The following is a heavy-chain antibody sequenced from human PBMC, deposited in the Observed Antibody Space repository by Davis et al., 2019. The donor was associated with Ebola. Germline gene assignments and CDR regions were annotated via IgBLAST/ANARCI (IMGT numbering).Heavy chain of an antibody. Sequence: PGGSLRLSCAASGFIFSTYVMSWVRQAPGKGLEWVSAISGSGGSTYYADSVKGRFTISRDNSKNTLYLQMNSLRAEDTAVYYCANGWVVVAATLYYYYGMDVWGKGTTVTVSS. J-gene: IGHJ6*04. CDR2: ISGSGGST. D-gene: IGHD2-15*01. CDR1: GFIFSTYV. V-gene: IGHV3-23*01. CDR3: ANGWVVVAATLYYYYGMDV.